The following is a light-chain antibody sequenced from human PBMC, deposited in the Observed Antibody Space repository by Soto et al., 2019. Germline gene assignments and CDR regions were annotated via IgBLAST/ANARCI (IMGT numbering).Light chain of an antibody. CDR3: NSYTGTSARYV. Sequence: SVLGQPASLSGSPWQSIPTPSPGNSSDVGRYNYVSWYQQHPGKAPKLIIVDVSYRPSGVSNRFSGSKSANTASLTIFGLQAEDEADYYCNSYTGTSARYVFGTGTKVTVL. J-gene: IGLJ1*01. V-gene: IGLV2-14*03. CDR2: DVS. CDR1: SSDVGRYNY.